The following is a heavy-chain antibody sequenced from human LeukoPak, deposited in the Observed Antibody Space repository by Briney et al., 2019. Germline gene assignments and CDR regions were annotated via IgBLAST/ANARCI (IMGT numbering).Heavy chain of an antibody. V-gene: IGHV3-66*02. D-gene: IGHD1-26*01. Sequence: GGSLRLSCVASGFSTYGNYMSWVRQPPGKGLEWVSVVYSGGSTNHAESVRGRFIVSRDLSRNTIYLQMNDLRPEDTAVYYCARDLGWDNITSFHFWGQGVLVTVSS. CDR3: ARDLGWDNITSFHF. J-gene: IGHJ4*02. CDR1: GFSTYGNY. CDR2: VYSGGST.